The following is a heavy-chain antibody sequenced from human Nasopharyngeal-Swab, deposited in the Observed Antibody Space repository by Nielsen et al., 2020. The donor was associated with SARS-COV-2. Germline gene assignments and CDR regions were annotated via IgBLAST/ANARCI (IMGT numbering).Heavy chain of an antibody. D-gene: IGHD3-22*01. CDR1: GFTFSSYG. Sequence: GGSLGLSCAASGFTFSSYGMHWVRPAPGKGLEWVAVISYDGSNKYYADSVKGRFTISRDNSKNTLYLQMNSLRAEDTAVYYCAKDRITMIVVVPDYWGQGTLVTVSS. CDR2: ISYDGSNK. CDR3: AKDRITMIVVVPDY. V-gene: IGHV3-30*18. J-gene: IGHJ4*02.